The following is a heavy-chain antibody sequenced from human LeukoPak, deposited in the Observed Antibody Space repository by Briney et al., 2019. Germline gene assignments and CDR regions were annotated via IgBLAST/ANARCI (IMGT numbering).Heavy chain of an antibody. D-gene: IGHD3/OR15-3a*01. V-gene: IGHV1-8*01. CDR1: GYTFTSYD. J-gene: IGHJ4*02. Sequence: ASVKVSCKASGYTFTSYDINWVRQATGQGPEWMGWMNPNSGNTGYAQKFQGRVTITADESTSTAYMELSSLRSEDTAVYYCARERTGYLGLFDYWGQGTLVTVSS. CDR2: MNPNSGNT. CDR3: ARERTGYLGLFDY.